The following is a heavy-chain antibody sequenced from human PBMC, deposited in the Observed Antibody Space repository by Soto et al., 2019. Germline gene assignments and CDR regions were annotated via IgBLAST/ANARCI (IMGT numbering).Heavy chain of an antibody. CDR3: VKDYYDGSSYHYEFPDY. D-gene: IGHD3-22*01. V-gene: IGHV3-23*01. CDR2: IRGSDGTT. CDR1: GFTFSNYG. Sequence: GGSLRLSCAASGFTFSNYGMSWVRQAPGKGLEWVSAIRGSDGTTDYADTVKGRFTISRDNSKNTLYLQMNSLRAEDTAVYYCVKDYYDGSSYHYEFPDYWGQGTLVTVSS. J-gene: IGHJ4*02.